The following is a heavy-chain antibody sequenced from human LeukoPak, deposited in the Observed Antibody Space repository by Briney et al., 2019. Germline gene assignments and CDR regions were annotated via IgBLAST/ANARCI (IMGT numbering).Heavy chain of an antibody. CDR2: ISYDGSNK. CDR1: GFTFSSYA. V-gene: IGHV3-30-3*01. D-gene: IGHD2-15*01. J-gene: IGHJ4*02. Sequence: GGSLRLSCAASGFTFSSYAMHWVRQAPGKGLEWVAVISYDGSNKYYADSVKGRFTISRDNSKNTLYLQMNSLRAEDTAVYYCARDQGYCSGGGCWYYFDYWGQGTLVTVSS. CDR3: ARDQGYCSGGGCWYYFDY.